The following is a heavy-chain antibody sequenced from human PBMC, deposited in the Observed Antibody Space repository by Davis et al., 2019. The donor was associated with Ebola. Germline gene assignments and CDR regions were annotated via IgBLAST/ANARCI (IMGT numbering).Heavy chain of an antibody. J-gene: IGHJ6*02. D-gene: IGHD1-20*01. Sequence: ISCAASGFTFDDYAMHWVRQAPGKGLEWVSGISWNSGTIGYADSVKGRFTISRDNAKNSLYLQMNSLRAEDTALYYCAKEQYNWNYSYGMDVWGQGTTVTVSS. CDR3: AKEQYNWNYSYGMDV. V-gene: IGHV3-9*01. CDR2: ISWNSGTI. CDR1: GFTFDDYA.